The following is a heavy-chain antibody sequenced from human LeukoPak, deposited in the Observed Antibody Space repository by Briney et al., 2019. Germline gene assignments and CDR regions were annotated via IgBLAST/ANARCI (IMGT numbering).Heavy chain of an antibody. CDR1: GYSFTSYW. CDR2: IYPGDSDT. D-gene: IGHD2-2*01. CDR3: VRQVPGYCSSTSCLDAFDI. Sequence: GESLKISCKGSGYSFTSYWIGWVRQMPGKGLEWMGIIYPGDSDTRYSPSFQGQVTISADKSISTAYLQWSSLKASDTAMYYCVRQVPGYCSSTSCLDAFDIWGQGTMVTVSS. J-gene: IGHJ3*02. V-gene: IGHV5-51*01.